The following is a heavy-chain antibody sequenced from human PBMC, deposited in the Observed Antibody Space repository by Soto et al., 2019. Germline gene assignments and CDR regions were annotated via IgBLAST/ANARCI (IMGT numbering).Heavy chain of an antibody. V-gene: IGHV1-2*02. Sequence: ASVKVSCKASGYTFTGYYMHWVRQAPGQGLEWMGWINPNSGGTNYAQKFQGRVTMTRDTSISTAYMELSRLRSDDTAVYYCARDKVSGWYGPYYYYYYGMDVWGQGTTVTVSS. CDR3: ARDKVSGWYGPYYYYYYGMDV. CDR1: GYTFTGYY. J-gene: IGHJ6*02. D-gene: IGHD6-19*01. CDR2: INPNSGGT.